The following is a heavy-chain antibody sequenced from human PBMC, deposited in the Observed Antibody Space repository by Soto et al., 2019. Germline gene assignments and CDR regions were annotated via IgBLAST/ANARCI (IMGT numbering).Heavy chain of an antibody. V-gene: IGHV1-8*01. CDR2: MNPNSGNT. D-gene: IGHD6-19*01. J-gene: IGHJ4*02. CDR3: ASGKWLVPYFDY. CDR1: GYTFTSYD. Sequence: EASVKVSCKASGYTFTSYDINWVRQATGQGLEWMGWMNPNSGNTGYAQKFQGRVTMTRNTSISTAYMELSSLRSEETAVYYCASGKWLVPYFDYWGQGTLVTVSS.